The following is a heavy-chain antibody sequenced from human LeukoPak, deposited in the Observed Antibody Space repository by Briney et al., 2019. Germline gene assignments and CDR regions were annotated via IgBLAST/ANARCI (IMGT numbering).Heavy chain of an antibody. V-gene: IGHV1-2*02. J-gene: IGHJ4*02. CDR1: GYTLTGNN. CDR3: ARWGAYASGWSGPLDY. Sequence: ASVKVSCKASGYTLTGNNMHWVRQAPGQGLGCMGWIDPRSGDTNYPQKFRGRVTMTLDTAISTAYMELSSLRSDDTAVYYCARWGAYASGWSGPLDYWGQGILVTVSS. CDR2: IDPRSGDT. D-gene: IGHD6-19*01.